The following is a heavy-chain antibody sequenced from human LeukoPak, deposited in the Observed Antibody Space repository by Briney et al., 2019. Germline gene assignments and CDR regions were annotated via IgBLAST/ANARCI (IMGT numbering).Heavy chain of an antibody. D-gene: IGHD3-9*01. V-gene: IGHV4-34*01. J-gene: IGHJ4*02. CDR2: INHSGST. CDR3: AREGVYYDILTAYYRPYYFDY. CDR1: GGSFSGYY. Sequence: SETLSLTCAVYGGSFSGYYWSWIRQPPGKGLQWIGEINHSGSTNYNPSLKSRVTISVDTSKNQFSLKLTSLTAADTAVYYCAREGVYYDILTAYYRPYYFDYWGQGTLVTVSS.